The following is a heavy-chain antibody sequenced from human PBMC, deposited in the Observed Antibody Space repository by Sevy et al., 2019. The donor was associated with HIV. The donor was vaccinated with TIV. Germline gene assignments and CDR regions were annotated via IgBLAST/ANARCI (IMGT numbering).Heavy chain of an antibody. CDR2: IYSGGTT. CDR3: ARDLQIAAAASDFEY. Sequence: GGSLRLSCAASGFIVSSNYMSWVRQAPGKGLEWLSVIYSGGTTYYVDSVKGRFTISRDNSKNTLYLQMNILRADDTAVYYCARDLQIAAAASDFEYWGQGTLVTVSS. CDR1: GFIVSSNY. V-gene: IGHV3-53*01. D-gene: IGHD6-13*01. J-gene: IGHJ4*02.